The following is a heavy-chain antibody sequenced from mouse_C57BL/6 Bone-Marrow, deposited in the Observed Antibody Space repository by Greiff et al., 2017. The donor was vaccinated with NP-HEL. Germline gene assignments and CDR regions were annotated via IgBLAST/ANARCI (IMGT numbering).Heavy chain of an antibody. J-gene: IGHJ3*01. CDR2: IDPSDSYT. Sequence: HVQLQQPGAELVKPGASVKLSCKASGYTFTSYWMQWVKQRPGQGLEWIGEIDPSDSYTNYNQKFKGKATLTVDTSSSTAYMQLSSLTSEDSAVYYCASRGYYWGQGTLVTVSA. D-gene: IGHD2-2*01. CDR1: GYTFTSYW. V-gene: IGHV1-50*01. CDR3: ASRGYY.